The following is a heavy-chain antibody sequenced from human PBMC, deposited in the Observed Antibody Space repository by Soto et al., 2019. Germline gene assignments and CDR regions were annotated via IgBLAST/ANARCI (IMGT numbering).Heavy chain of an antibody. D-gene: IGHD4-4*01. CDR2: IYYSGST. J-gene: IGHJ4*02. CDR3: ASRDGYSYFDY. Sequence: PSETLSLTCTVSGGSISSYYWSWIRQPPGKGLEWIGYIYYSGSTNYNPSLKSRVTISVDTSKNQFSLKLSSVTAADTAVYYCASRDGYSYFDYWGQGTLVTVSS. CDR1: GGSISSYY. V-gene: IGHV4-59*01.